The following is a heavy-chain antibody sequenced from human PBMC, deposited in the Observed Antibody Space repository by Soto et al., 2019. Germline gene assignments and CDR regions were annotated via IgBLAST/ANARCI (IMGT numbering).Heavy chain of an antibody. J-gene: IGHJ6*02. D-gene: IGHD3-22*01. Sequence: TSETLSLTCTVSGGSISSSSYYWGWIRQPPGKGLEWIGSIYYSGSTYYNPSLKSRVTISVDTSKNQFSLKLSSVTAADTAVYYCARVPDSYYYDSSGYYPVGDYYGMDVWGQGTTVTVSS. V-gene: IGHV4-39*01. CDR3: ARVPDSYYYDSSGYYPVGDYYGMDV. CDR1: GGSISSSSYY. CDR2: IYYSGST.